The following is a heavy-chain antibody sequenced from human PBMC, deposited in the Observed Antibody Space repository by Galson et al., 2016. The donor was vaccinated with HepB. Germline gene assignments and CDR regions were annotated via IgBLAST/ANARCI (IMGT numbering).Heavy chain of an antibody. CDR2: ISYDGSYK. Sequence: SLRLSCAASGFTFNNYAMHWVRQAPGKGLEWVAFISYDGSYKFHADSVKGRFTNSRDNSKHTLYLQMSSLSAEDTAVYYCALINGGSYFGLDYWGQGTLVTVSS. CDR1: GFTFNNYA. J-gene: IGHJ4*02. CDR3: ALINGGSYFGLDY. D-gene: IGHD1-26*01. V-gene: IGHV3-30*03.